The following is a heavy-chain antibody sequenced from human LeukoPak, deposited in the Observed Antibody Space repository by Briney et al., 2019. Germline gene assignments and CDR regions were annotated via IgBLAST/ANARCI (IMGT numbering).Heavy chain of an antibody. J-gene: IGHJ4*02. V-gene: IGHV3-73*01. Sequence: GGSLRLSCAASGFTFSGSAMHWVRQASGKGLEWVGRIRSKANSYATAYAASVKGRFTISRDDSKNTAYLQMNSLKTEDTAVYYCTRPAHDVGYWGQGTLVTVSS. CDR1: GFTFSGSA. CDR3: TRPAHDVGY. D-gene: IGHD3-16*01. CDR2: IRSKANSYAT.